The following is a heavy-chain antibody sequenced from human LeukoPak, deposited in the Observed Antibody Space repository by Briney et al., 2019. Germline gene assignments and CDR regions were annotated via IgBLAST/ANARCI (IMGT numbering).Heavy chain of an antibody. CDR3: ARVLLGKYYYYGMDV. J-gene: IGHJ6*02. Sequence: SETLSLTCAVYGGSFSGYYWSWTRQPPGKGLEWIGEINHSGSTNYNPSLKSRVTISVDTSKNQFSLKLSSVTAADTAVYYCARVLLGKYYYYGMDVWGQGTTVTVSS. CDR2: INHSGST. D-gene: IGHD7-27*01. V-gene: IGHV4-34*01. CDR1: GGSFSGYY.